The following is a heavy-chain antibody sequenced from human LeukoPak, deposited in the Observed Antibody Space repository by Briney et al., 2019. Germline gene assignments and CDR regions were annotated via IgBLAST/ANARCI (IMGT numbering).Heavy chain of an antibody. Sequence: ASVKVSCKASGYTFTSYDINWVRQAPGQGLEWMGWVNPKSGNTGYKQKFQGRVTMTRNTSISTAYMELSSLRSEDTAVYYCARGGSMVRGVIITRRGYYFDYWGQGTLVTVSS. CDR1: GYTFTSYD. V-gene: IGHV1-8*02. J-gene: IGHJ4*02. D-gene: IGHD3-10*01. CDR2: VNPKSGNT. CDR3: ARGGSMVRGVIITRRGYYFDY.